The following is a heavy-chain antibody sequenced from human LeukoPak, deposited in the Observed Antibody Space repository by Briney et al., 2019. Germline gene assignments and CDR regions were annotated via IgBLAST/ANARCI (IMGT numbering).Heavy chain of an antibody. D-gene: IGHD1-14*01. CDR1: GFSFSSHA. Sequence: GRPLRLSCEASGFSFSSHAMQWVRQAPGKGLEWVALIWYDGSNTYYADSVQGRFTISRDNSKNTLYLQMNSLRAEDTAIYYCARDTGNHPNNWLDPWGRGTLVTVSS. CDR2: IWYDGSNT. J-gene: IGHJ5*02. CDR3: ARDTGNHPNNWLDP. V-gene: IGHV3-33*01.